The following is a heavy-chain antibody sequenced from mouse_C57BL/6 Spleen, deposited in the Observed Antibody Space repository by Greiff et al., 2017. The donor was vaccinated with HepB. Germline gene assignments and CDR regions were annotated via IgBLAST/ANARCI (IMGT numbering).Heavy chain of an antibody. CDR1: GYTFTDYE. CDR2: IDPETGGT. J-gene: IGHJ2*01. Sequence: QVQLQQSGAELVRPGASVTLSCKASGYTFTDYEMHWVKQTPVHGLEWIGAIDPETGGTAYNQKFKGKAILTADKSSSTAYMELRSLTSEDSAVYYCTSRIYYDYDEDCWGQGTTLTVSS. D-gene: IGHD2-4*01. V-gene: IGHV1-15*01. CDR3: TSRIYYDYDEDC.